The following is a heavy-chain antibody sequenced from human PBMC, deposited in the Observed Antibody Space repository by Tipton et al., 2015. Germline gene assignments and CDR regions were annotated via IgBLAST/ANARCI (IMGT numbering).Heavy chain of an antibody. D-gene: IGHD5-12*01. CDR1: GFSFRNYE. J-gene: IGHJ3*01. CDR3: ARRKVTTIVEGGFDV. Sequence: GSLRLSCAASGFSFRNYEMNWVRQAPGKGLEWISYISSTGNTKYYADSVMGRFTISRDTARNSLYLQMNSLRAEDTALYYCARRKVTTIVEGGFDVWGQGTMITVSS. CDR2: ISSTGNTK. V-gene: IGHV3-48*03.